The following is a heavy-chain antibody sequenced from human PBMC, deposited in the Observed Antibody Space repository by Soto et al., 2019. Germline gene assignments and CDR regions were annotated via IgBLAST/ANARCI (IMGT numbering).Heavy chain of an antibody. CDR3: ARGGMVRGVRSYYYGTDV. Sequence: SETRSLRCTGSGGLMSSSGYYVCWIRHAPGKGLEWIGSIYYSGSTYYNPSLKSRVTISIDTSKNQFSLKLSSVTAADTAVYYCARGGMVRGVRSYYYGTDVWGQGTTVT. CDR1: GGLMSSSGYY. D-gene: IGHD3-10*01. J-gene: IGHJ6*02. CDR2: IYYSGST. V-gene: IGHV4-39*01.